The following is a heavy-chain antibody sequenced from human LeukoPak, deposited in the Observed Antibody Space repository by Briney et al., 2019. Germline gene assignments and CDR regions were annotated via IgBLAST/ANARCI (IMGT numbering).Heavy chain of an antibody. D-gene: IGHD4-23*01. V-gene: IGHV3-48*03. CDR2: ISSVGSTI. J-gene: IGHJ4*02. CDR3: ARGATVITLFDY. Sequence: GGSLRLSCAASGFTFDNYEMNGVRQAPGKGLEWVSYISSVGSTIYYADSVKGRFTISRDNAKNSLYLQMNSLRAEGTAVYYCARGATVITLFDYWGQGSLVTVSS. CDR1: GFTFDNYE.